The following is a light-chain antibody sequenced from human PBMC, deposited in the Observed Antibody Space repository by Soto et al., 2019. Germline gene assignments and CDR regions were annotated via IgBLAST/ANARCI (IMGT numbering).Light chain of an antibody. CDR3: QQRSSGYT. CDR1: QSVNSY. Sequence: IVLTQSPATLSLSPGERATLSCRASQSVNSYLAWYQQAPGQAPRLLIYDASTRATGIPARFSGSGSGTDFTLTISRLEPEDFGVYYCQQRSSGYTFGQGTKLEIK. V-gene: IGKV3-11*01. CDR2: DAS. J-gene: IGKJ2*01.